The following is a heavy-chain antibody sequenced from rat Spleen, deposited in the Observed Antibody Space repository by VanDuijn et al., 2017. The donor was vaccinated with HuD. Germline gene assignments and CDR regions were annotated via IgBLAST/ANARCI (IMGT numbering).Heavy chain of an antibody. J-gene: IGHJ3*01. Sequence: EVQLVKSGGDLVQPGRSLKLSCAASGFTFSDYNMAWVRQTPKKGLEWVATISYDGSGTFYRDSVKGRFTISRDNARITLNLQMDSLRSEDTATYYCARPNYGYPFAYWGQGTLVTVSS. CDR3: ARPNYGYPFAY. CDR2: ISYDGSGT. D-gene: IGHD1-11*01. V-gene: IGHV5-7*01. CDR1: GFTFSDYN.